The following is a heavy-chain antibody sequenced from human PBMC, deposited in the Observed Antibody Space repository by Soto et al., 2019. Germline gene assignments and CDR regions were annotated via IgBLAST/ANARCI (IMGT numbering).Heavy chain of an antibody. Sequence: QVQLQQWGAGLLKPSETLSLTCAVYGGSFSGYYWSWIRQPPGKGLEWIGEINHSGSTNYNPSLKSRVTISVDTSKNQFSLKLSSVTAADTAVYYCARGTDGDYFDYWGQGTLVTVSS. J-gene: IGHJ4*02. D-gene: IGHD4-17*01. V-gene: IGHV4-34*01. CDR1: GGSFSGYY. CDR2: INHSGST. CDR3: ARGTDGDYFDY.